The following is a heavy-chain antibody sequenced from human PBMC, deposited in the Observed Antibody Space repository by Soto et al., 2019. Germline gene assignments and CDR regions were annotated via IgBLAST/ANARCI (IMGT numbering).Heavy chain of an antibody. J-gene: IGHJ6*03. CDR2: INPILGIA. V-gene: IGHV1-69*02. CDR3: ARAPTTTYYYYMDV. Sequence: QVQLVQSGAEVKKPGSSVKVSCKASGGTFSSYTISWVRQAPGQGLEWMGRINPILGIANYAQKFQGRVTITADKSTSTAYMELSSLRSEDTAVYYCARAPTTTYYYYMDVWGKGTTVTVSS. D-gene: IGHD5-12*01. CDR1: GGTFSSYT.